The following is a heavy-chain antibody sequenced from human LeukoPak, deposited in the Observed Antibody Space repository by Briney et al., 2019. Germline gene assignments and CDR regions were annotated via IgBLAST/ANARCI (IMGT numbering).Heavy chain of an antibody. CDR3: ARGDMTGTNFDF. J-gene: IGHJ4*02. Sequence: SETLSLTCTVSGGSISSTNYFWGWIRQPPGKGLEWIGSFYYVGSTYYNSSLKSRVTLSVDTSKSQFSLKLNSVTAADTAVYYCARGDMTGTNFDFWGQGTLVTVSS. CDR2: FYYVGST. V-gene: IGHV4-39*01. D-gene: IGHD1-7*01. CDR1: GGSISSTNYF.